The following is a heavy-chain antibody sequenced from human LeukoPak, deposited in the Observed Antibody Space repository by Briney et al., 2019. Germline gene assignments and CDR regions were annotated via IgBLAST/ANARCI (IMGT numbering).Heavy chain of an antibody. D-gene: IGHD4-23*01. J-gene: IGHJ4*02. Sequence: SVKVSCKASGGTFSSYAISWVRQAPGQGLEWMGGIIPIFGTANYAQKFQGRVTITADESTSTAYMELRSLRSDDTAVYYCARSRPYGGYTFDYWGQGTLVTVSS. V-gene: IGHV1-69*01. CDR3: ARSRPYGGYTFDY. CDR2: IIPIFGTA. CDR1: GGTFSSYA.